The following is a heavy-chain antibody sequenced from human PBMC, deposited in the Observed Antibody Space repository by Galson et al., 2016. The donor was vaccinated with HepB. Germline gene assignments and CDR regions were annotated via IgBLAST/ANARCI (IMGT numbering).Heavy chain of an antibody. CDR2: IHSAGGT. CDR1: GFTVSSNT. V-gene: IGHV3-53*01. D-gene: IGHD1-1*01. Sequence: SLRLSCAASGFTVSSNTLSWVRQAPGKGLEWVSLIHSAGGTYYADSVKGRFSISRDSSKNTVYLQINSLRAEHTAIYYCAKYDTVTGQFDPWGQGTPVTVSS. J-gene: IGHJ5*02. CDR3: AKYDTVTGQFDP.